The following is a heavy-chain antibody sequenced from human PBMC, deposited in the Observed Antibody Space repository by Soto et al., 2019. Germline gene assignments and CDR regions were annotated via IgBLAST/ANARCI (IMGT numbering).Heavy chain of an antibody. CDR2: IYYSGST. D-gene: IGHD6-6*01. CDR3: ASSGTWSSSFSWFDP. V-gene: IGHV4-59*01. CDR1: GGSISSYY. J-gene: IGHJ5*02. Sequence: PSETLSLTCTVSGGSISSYYWSWIRQPPGKGLEWIGYIYYSGSTNYNPSLKSRVTISVDTSKNQFSLKLSSVTAADTAVYYCASSGTWSSSFSWFDPWGQGTLVTVSS.